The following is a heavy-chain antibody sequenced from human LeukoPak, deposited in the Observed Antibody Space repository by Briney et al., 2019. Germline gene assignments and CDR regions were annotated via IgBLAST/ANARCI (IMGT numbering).Heavy chain of an antibody. CDR3: ARYPLSYTGNWHYFFDY. V-gene: IGHV1-18*01. J-gene: IGHJ4*02. D-gene: IGHD1-7*01. CDR1: GYSFSSYG. CDR2: ISASNGNT. Sequence: ASVKVSCKASGYSFSSYGITWVRQAPGQGLEWLGWISASNGNTNYAQKLQGRVTMTSDTSTSTAYMDLRSLTPDDAAFYYCARYPLSYTGNWHYFFDYWGQGTLLTVSS.